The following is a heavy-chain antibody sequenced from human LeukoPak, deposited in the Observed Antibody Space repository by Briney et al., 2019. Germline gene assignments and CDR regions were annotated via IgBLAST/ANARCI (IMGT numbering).Heavy chain of an antibody. V-gene: IGHV3-7*01. J-gene: IGHJ3*02. Sequence: GGSLRLSCAASGFTFSSYWMSWVRQAPGKGLEWVANIKQDGSEKYYVDSVKGRFTISRDNSKSTLYLQMISLRAEDTAVYYCARDLPSSGYYYRDAFDIWGQGTMVTVSS. CDR3: ARDLPSSGYYYRDAFDI. CDR2: IKQDGSEK. CDR1: GFTFSSYW. D-gene: IGHD3-22*01.